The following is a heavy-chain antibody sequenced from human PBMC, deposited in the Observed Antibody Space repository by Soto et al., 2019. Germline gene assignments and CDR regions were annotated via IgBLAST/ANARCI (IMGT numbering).Heavy chain of an antibody. D-gene: IGHD5-18*01. J-gene: IGHJ4*02. Sequence: EVQLVESGGGLVKPGGSLRLSCAASGFTFSSYSMNWVRQAPGKGLEWVSSISSSSSYIYYADSVKGRFTISRDNAKNSLYLQMNTLRAEDTAVYYCGRETGYSHGGFDYWGQGTLVTVSS. V-gene: IGHV3-21*01. CDR3: GRETGYSHGGFDY. CDR2: ISSSSSYI. CDR1: GFTFSSYS.